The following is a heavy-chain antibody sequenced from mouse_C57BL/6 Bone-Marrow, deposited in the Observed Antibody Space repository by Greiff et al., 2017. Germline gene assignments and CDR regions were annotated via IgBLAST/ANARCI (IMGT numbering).Heavy chain of an antibody. J-gene: IGHJ1*03. CDR2: ISNGGGST. CDR1: GFTFSDYY. V-gene: IGHV5-12*01. CDR3: ARHGDDGYFDV. D-gene: IGHD2-3*01. Sequence: EVMLVESGGGLVQPGGSLKLSCAASGFTFSDYYMYWVRQTPEKRLEWVAYISNGGGSTYYPDTVKGRFTISRDNAKNTLYLQMSRLKSEDTAMYYCARHGDDGYFDVWGTGTTVTVSS.